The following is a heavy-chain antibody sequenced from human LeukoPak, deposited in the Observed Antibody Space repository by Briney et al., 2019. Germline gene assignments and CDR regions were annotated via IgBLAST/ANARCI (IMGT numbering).Heavy chain of an antibody. J-gene: IGHJ4*02. D-gene: IGHD5-18*01. Sequence: SETLSLTCTVSGGSIRSYYWSWIRQPARKGLEWIGRIYTSGSTNYNPSLKSRVAMSVDTSKNQFSLKLSSVTAADTAVSYCAREYSYGPGKGTIDYWGQGTLVTVSS. V-gene: IGHV4-4*07. CDR2: IYTSGST. CDR3: AREYSYGPGKGTIDY. CDR1: GGSIRSYY.